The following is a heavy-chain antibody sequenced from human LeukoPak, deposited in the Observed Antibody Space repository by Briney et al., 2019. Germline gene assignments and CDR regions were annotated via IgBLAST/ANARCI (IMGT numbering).Heavy chain of an antibody. Sequence: ASVKVSCKASGYTFTSYGISWVRQAPGQGLEWMGWISAYNGNTNYAQKLQGRVTMTTDTSTSTAYMELRSLRSDDTAVYYCARVWGFRRENWFHPWGQGTLVTVSS. CDR3: ARVWGFRRENWFHP. V-gene: IGHV1-18*01. J-gene: IGHJ5*02. CDR2: ISAYNGNT. D-gene: IGHD3-16*01. CDR1: GYTFTSYG.